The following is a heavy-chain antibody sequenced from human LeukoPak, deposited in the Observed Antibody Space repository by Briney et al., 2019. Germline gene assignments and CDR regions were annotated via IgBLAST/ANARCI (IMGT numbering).Heavy chain of an antibody. CDR2: ISGSGGST. V-gene: IGHV3-23*01. CDR3: AKMRDGVTRPPDY. Sequence: GGSLRLSCAASGFTFSSYAMSWVRQGPGKGLEWVSTISGSGGSTYYADSVKGRFTISRDTSKSTVSLQMNSLRAEDTAVYYCAKMRDGVTRPPDYWGLGTLVTVSS. J-gene: IGHJ4*02. D-gene: IGHD4-11*01. CDR1: GFTFSSYA.